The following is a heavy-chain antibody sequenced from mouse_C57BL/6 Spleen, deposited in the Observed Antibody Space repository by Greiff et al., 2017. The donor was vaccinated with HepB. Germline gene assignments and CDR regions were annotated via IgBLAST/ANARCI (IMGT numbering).Heavy chain of an antibody. D-gene: IGHD2-5*01. CDR2: IRNKANGYTT. J-gene: IGHJ4*01. V-gene: IGHV7-3*01. Sequence: EVQLVESGGGLVQPGGSLSLSCAASGFTFTDYYMSWVRQPPGKALEWLGFIRNKANGYTTEYSASVKGRFTISRDNSQSILYLQMNALRAEDSATYYCARYRSNYDYAMDYWGQGTSVTVSS. CDR3: ARYRSNYDYAMDY. CDR1: GFTFTDYY.